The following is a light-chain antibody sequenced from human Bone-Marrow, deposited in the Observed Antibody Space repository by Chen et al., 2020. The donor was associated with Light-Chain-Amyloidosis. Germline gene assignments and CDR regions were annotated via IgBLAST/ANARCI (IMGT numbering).Light chain of an antibody. Sequence: NFMLTQPHSVSESPGKTVIISCTRSRGSIATKYVQWYQQRPGSSPTTVIYEDHQRPSGVTDRFSGSIDRSSNSASLPISGLKTEDEADYYCQSYQCSSQGVFGGGTKLTVL. J-gene: IGLJ3*02. CDR3: QSYQCSSQGV. CDR2: EDH. V-gene: IGLV6-57*01. CDR1: RGSIATKY.